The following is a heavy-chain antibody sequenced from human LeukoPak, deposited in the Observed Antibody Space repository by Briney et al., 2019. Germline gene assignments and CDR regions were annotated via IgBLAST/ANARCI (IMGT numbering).Heavy chain of an antibody. Sequence: ASVKVSCKASGYTFTGYYMHWVRQAPGQGLEWMGWINPNSGGTNYAQKFQGRVTMTRDTSISTAYMELSRLRSDDTAVYYCARDRRRIAARPDWFDPWGQGTLVTVSS. CDR1: GYTFTGYY. CDR2: INPNSGGT. J-gene: IGHJ5*02. D-gene: IGHD6-6*01. V-gene: IGHV1-2*02. CDR3: ARDRRRIAARPDWFDP.